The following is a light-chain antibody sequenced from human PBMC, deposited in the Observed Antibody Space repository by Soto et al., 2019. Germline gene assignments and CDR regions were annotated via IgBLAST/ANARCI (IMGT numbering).Light chain of an antibody. CDR2: GAS. CDR3: QQRSNWPPLT. J-gene: IGKJ5*01. V-gene: IGKV3-15*01. CDR1: QSLRSD. Sequence: EIVMTQSPATLSVSPGERATLSCRASQSLRSDLAWYQQKPGQAPRLLIYGASTRATDIPARFSGSGSGTEFTLTISSLQSEDFAVYYCQQRSNWPPLTFGQGTRLEIK.